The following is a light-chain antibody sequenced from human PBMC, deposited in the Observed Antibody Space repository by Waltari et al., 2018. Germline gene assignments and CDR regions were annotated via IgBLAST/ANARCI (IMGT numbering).Light chain of an antibody. Sequence: QSALTQPASVSGSPGQSITISCTGTNSDVGSYNLVSWYQQHPGKAPNLTLYEVTKLPSRFPNRFSGSKSGNTASLTISGLQAEDEADYYCSSYAGGSTVIFGGGTKVTVL. CDR1: NSDVGSYNL. CDR2: EVT. J-gene: IGLJ2*01. CDR3: SSYAGGSTVI. V-gene: IGLV2-23*02.